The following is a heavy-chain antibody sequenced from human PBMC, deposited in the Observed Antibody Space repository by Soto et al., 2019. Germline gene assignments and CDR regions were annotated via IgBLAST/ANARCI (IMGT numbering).Heavy chain of an antibody. CDR3: VAERSEVGFGELDN. V-gene: IGHV3-15*01. CDR2: VKSATSGGTT. Sequence: EVQVVESGGGLVKPGGSLRLSCAASGFDFTHAWLNWVRQSPGKGLEWVGLVKSATSGGTTDFAAPVKGRFTISRDDSRHTVFLQMNSLTTEDTAIYYCVAERSEVGFGELDNWGQGTLVTVSS. J-gene: IGHJ4*02. CDR1: GFDFTHAW. D-gene: IGHD3-10*01.